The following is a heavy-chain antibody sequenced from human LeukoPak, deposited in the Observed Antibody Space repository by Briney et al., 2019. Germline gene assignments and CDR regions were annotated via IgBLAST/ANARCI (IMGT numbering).Heavy chain of an antibody. CDR2: VYPGDSDT. D-gene: IGHD4-11*01. J-gene: IGHJ5*02. V-gene: IGHV5-51*01. CDR1: GYSFTSYW. CDR3: ARSDYSNYDGPLENWFDP. Sequence: GESLKISCKGSGYSFTSYWIGWVRQMPGKGLEWMGIVYPGDSDTRYSPSFQGQVTISADKSISTAYLQWSSLKASDTAMYYCARSDYSNYDGPLENWFDPWGQGTLVTVSS.